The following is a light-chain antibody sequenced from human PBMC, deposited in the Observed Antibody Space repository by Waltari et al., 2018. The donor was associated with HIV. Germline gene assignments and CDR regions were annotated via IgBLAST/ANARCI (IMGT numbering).Light chain of an antibody. CDR1: SDDVGGYHL. CDR2: ADR. V-gene: IGLV2-14*01. Sequence: QSALTQPASVSGSPGQSITITCTGPSDDVGGYHLVSWYPHHSGAAPKLIIFADRARPSGVSSRFSASKSGNTATLTITGLLPDDEADYYCSSYTRSISVAFGGGTRVTV. CDR3: SSYTRSISVA. J-gene: IGLJ2*01.